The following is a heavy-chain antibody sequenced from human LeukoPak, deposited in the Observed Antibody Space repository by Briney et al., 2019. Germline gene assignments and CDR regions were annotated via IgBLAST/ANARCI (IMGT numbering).Heavy chain of an antibody. CDR3: ARNYDSSGYYSDYFDY. V-gene: IGHV4-30-2*01. D-gene: IGHD3-22*01. CDR1: GGSISSGDYY. J-gene: IGHJ4*02. Sequence: SETLSLTCTVSGGSISSGDYYWSWIRQPPGKGLEWIGYIYHSGSTYYNPSLKSRVTISLDRSKNQFSLKLSSVTAADTAVYYCARNYDSSGYYSDYFDYWGQGTLVTVSS. CDR2: IYHSGST.